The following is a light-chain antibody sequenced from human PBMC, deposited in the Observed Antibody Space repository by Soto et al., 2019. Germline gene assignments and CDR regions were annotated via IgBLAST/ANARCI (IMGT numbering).Light chain of an antibody. Sequence: EIVLTQSPGTLSLSPGERATLSCRASQSVSSSYLAWYQQKPGQAPRLLIYGASSRATSIPDRFSGSGSGTDFTLTISRLEPEDFAVYYCQQYGSPSYTFGQGTKLEIK. V-gene: IGKV3-20*01. J-gene: IGKJ2*01. CDR3: QQYGSPSYT. CDR2: GAS. CDR1: QSVSSSY.